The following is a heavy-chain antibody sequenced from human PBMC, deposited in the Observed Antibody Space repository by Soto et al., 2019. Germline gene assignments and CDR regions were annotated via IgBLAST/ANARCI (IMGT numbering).Heavy chain of an antibody. J-gene: IGHJ6*02. V-gene: IGHV4-59*01. D-gene: IGHD3-10*01. CDR2: ISHSGST. CDR3: AREARGVISGMDV. CDR1: GGSISDDY. Sequence: XETLSLTFTVSGGSISDDYWSWIRQPPGKGLEWIGHISHSGSTNYNPSLKSRVTISVDTSKRQFSLKLSSVTAADTAVYYCAREARGVISGMDVWGQGTTVTVSS.